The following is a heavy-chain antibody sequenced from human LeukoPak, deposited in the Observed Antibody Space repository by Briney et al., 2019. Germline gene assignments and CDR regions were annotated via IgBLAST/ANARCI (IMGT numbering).Heavy chain of an antibody. CDR1: GVTFSSYA. D-gene: IGHD5-18*01. Sequence: GGSLRLSCAASGVTFSSYAMSWVRQAPGKGLEWVSAISGSGGSTYYADSVKGRFTISRDNSKNTLYLQMNSLRADDTAVYYCVRGYSYGWFDPWGQGTLVTVSS. J-gene: IGHJ5*02. CDR2: ISGSGGST. V-gene: IGHV3-23*01. CDR3: VRGYSYGWFDP.